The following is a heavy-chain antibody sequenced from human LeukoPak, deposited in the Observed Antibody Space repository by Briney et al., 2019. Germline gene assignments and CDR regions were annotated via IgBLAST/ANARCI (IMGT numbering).Heavy chain of an antibody. Sequence: GGSLRLSCVASGFTFSSYAMSWVRQAPGKGLEWVSGISGRGNYTYYADSVKGRFTISGDKSKNTLYLQLNSLRAEDTAVNYCAKSPNAGYSSGVNFDSWGQGTLATVSS. CDR2: ISGRGNYT. V-gene: IGHV3-23*01. D-gene: IGHD6-19*01. CDR3: AKSPNAGYSSGVNFDS. J-gene: IGHJ4*02. CDR1: GFTFSSYA.